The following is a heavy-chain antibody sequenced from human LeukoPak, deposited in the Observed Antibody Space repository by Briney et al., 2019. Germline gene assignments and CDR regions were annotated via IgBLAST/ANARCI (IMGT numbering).Heavy chain of an antibody. J-gene: IGHJ4*02. Sequence: PSETLSLTCAVYGGSFSGYYWSWIRQPPGKGLEWIGEINHSGSTNYNPSLKSRVTISVGTSKNQFSLKLSSVTAADTAVYYCARGGRYYDSSGYLKSGLDYWGQGTLVTVSS. D-gene: IGHD3-22*01. CDR2: INHSGST. CDR1: GGSFSGYY. V-gene: IGHV4-34*01. CDR3: ARGGRYYDSSGYLKSGLDY.